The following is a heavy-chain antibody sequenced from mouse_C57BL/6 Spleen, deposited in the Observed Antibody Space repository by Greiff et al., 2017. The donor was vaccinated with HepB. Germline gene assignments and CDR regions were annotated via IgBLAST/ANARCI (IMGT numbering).Heavy chain of an antibody. CDR3: AREDYSNYRDAMDY. J-gene: IGHJ4*01. CDR1: GYTFTDYY. V-gene: IGHV1-26*01. CDR2: INPNNGGT. Sequence: VQLQQSGPELVKPGASVKISCKASGYTFTDYYMNWVKQSHGKSLEWIGDINPNNGGTSYNQKFKGKATLTVDKSSSTAYMELRSLTSEDSAVYYCAREDYSNYRDAMDYWGQGTSVTVSS. D-gene: IGHD2-5*01.